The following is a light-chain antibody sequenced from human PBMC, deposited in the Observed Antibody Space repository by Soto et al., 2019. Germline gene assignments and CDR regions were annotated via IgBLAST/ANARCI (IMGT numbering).Light chain of an antibody. J-gene: IGKJ2*01. CDR2: GAS. CDR3: QQYGSSPYT. V-gene: IGKV3-20*01. CDR1: QSVSSSY. Sequence: EIVLTHSPGTLSLSPGERATLSCRASQSVSSSYLAWYQQKPGQAPRLLIYGASSRATGIPDRFSGSGSGTDFTLTSSKLEPEDFAVYYCQQYGSSPYTFGRGTKQEIK.